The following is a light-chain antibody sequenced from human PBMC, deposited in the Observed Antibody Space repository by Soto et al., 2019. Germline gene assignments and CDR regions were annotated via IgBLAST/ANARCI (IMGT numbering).Light chain of an antibody. CDR3: QQYRSSPPMYI. CDR1: QSVTATY. V-gene: IGKV3-20*01. J-gene: IGKJ2*01. CDR2: GAS. Sequence: ENVLTQSPGTLSLSPGERATLSCRASQSVTATYLAWYQQKPGQAPRLLIYGASSRATCIPDRFSGSGSGTDFTLTISRLEPEDFAVYYCQQYRSSPPMYIFGQGTKLEIK.